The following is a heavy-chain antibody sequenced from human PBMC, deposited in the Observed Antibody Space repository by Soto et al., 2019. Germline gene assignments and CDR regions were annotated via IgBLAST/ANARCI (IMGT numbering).Heavy chain of an antibody. Sequence: QVQLVESGGGVVQPGRSLGLSCEASGFTFSSYGMHWVRQAPGRGLEWVAVISYHGSLQYYADSVRGRFTISRDNSKNTLYLNMHGLTAEDTAVYYWAKELAEEITTSSFYDSWGQGPLVTVSS. CDR2: ISYHGSLQ. CDR3: AKELAEEITTSSFYDS. V-gene: IGHV3-30*18. J-gene: IGHJ4*02. D-gene: IGHD3-16*01. CDR1: GFTFSSYG.